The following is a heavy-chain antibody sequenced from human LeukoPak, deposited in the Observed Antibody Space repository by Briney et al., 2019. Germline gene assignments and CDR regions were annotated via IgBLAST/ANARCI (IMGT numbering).Heavy chain of an antibody. CDR1: GFTFSSYG. CDR2: ISSSSSYI. CDR3: ARETAMVPYYFDY. J-gene: IGHJ4*02. Sequence: PGGTLRLSCAASGFTFSSYGMSWVRQAPGKGLEWVSSISSSSSYIYYADSVKGRFTISRDNAKNSLYLQMNSLRAEDTAVYYCARETAMVPYYFDYWGQGTLVTVSS. V-gene: IGHV3-21*01. D-gene: IGHD5-18*01.